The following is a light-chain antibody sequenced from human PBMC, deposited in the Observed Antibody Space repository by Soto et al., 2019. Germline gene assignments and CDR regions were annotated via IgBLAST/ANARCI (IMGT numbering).Light chain of an antibody. CDR1: QTISTD. Sequence: EIVMTQSPATLSVSPGETVTLSCRASQTISTDLAWYQQKPGQAPRLLIYGASTRATGVPARFSGSWSGTEFTLTITRPQSEDFAVYYCQQYSHWPPITFGGGARVEMK. V-gene: IGKV3D-15*01. J-gene: IGKJ4*01. CDR2: GAS. CDR3: QQYSHWPPIT.